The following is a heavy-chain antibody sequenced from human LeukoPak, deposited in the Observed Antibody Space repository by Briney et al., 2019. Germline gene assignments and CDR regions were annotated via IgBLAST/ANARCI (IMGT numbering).Heavy chain of an antibody. V-gene: IGHV3-66*01. CDR2: IYSGGST. D-gene: IGHD3-22*01. CDR3: AREAFDSSGYYPLA. J-gene: IGHJ4*02. CDR1: GFTVSSNY. Sequence: GGSLRLSCAASGFTVSSNYMSWVRQAPGKGLEWVSVIYSGGSTYYADSVKGRFTISRDNSKYTLYLQMNSLRAEDTAVYYCAREAFDSSGYYPLAWGQGTLVTVSS.